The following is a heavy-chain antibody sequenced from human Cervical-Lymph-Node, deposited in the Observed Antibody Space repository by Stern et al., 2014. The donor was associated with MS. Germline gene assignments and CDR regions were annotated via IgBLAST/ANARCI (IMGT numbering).Heavy chain of an antibody. CDR1: GYIFTGYY. CDR3: ARALKYCTSTTCTYYFDY. D-gene: IGHD2-2*01. CDR2: IDPNSDGT. J-gene: IGHJ4*02. V-gene: IGHV1-2*06. Sequence: VQLVGSGAEVKTPGASVKVSCRASGYIFTGYYVHWVRQVPGQGLEWVGRIDPNSDGTNYAQKFQDRVTMIRDTSINTAYMELSRLKSGDTAVYYCARALKYCTSTTCTYYFDYWGQGTLVTVSS.